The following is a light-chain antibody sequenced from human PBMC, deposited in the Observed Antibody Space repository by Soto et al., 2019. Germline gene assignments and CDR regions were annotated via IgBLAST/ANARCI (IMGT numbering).Light chain of an antibody. V-gene: IGKV3-20*01. J-gene: IGKJ3*01. CDR1: QSVSSSY. CDR2: GAS. Sequence: EIVLTQSPGTLSLSPGERATLSCRASQSVSSSYLAWYQQKPGQAPRLLIYGASRRATGIPDRFSGSGSGTDFTLTISRLEPEDFAVYYCQQYGNSPLTFGPGTKLNIK. CDR3: QQYGNSPLT.